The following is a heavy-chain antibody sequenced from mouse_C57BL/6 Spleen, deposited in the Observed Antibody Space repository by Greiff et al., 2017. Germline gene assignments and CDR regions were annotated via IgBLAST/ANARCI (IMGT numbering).Heavy chain of an antibody. Sequence: QVQLQQPGAELVRPGTSVKLSCKASGYTFTSYWMHWVKQRPGQGLEWIGVIDPSDSYTNYNQKFKGKATLTVDTSSSTAYMQLSSLTSEDSAVYYCAILSRGFAYWGQGTLVTVSA. CDR2: IDPSDSYT. CDR3: AILSRGFAY. CDR1: GYTFTSYW. V-gene: IGHV1-59*01. J-gene: IGHJ3*01.